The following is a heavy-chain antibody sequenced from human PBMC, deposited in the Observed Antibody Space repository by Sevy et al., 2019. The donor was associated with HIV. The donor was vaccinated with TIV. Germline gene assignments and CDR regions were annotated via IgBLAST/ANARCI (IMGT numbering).Heavy chain of an antibody. J-gene: IGHJ6*02. CDR1: GFTFSGSD. V-gene: IGHV3-73*01. CDR2: IRSKANSYAT. Sequence: GGSLRLSCAASGFTFSGSDMHWVCQASGKGLEWVGRIRSKANSYATAYAASVKGRFTISRDDSKNTAYLQMNSLKTEDTAVYYCTRQVVPAARGYYYYGMDVWGQGTTVTVSS. D-gene: IGHD2-2*01. CDR3: TRQVVPAARGYYYYGMDV.